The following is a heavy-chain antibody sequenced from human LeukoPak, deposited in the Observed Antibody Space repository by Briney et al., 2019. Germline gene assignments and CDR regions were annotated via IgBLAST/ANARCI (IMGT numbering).Heavy chain of an antibody. V-gene: IGHV4-39*01. CDR2: IYYSGST. Sequence: PSETLSLTCTVSGGSISSSSYYWGWIRQPPGKGLEWIGSIYYSGSTYYNPSLKSRVTISVDTSKNQFSLKLSSVTAADTAVYYCARQLDSSGYYYEEDAFDIWGQGTMVTVSS. CDR3: ARQLDSSGYYYEEDAFDI. J-gene: IGHJ3*02. CDR1: GGSISSSSYY. D-gene: IGHD3-22*01.